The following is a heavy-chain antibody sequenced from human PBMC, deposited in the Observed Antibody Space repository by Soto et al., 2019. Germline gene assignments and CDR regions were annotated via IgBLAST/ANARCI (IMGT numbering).Heavy chain of an antibody. CDR3: ARGEVSNYYYYYYMDV. V-gene: IGHV4-59*01. Sequence: SETLSLTCTVSGGSISSYYWSWIRQPPGKGLEWIGYIYYSGSTNYNPSLKSRVTISVDTSKNQFSLKLSSVTAADTAVYYCARGEVSNYYYYYYMDVWGKGTTVTVS. J-gene: IGHJ6*03. CDR1: GGSISSYY. D-gene: IGHD4-4*01. CDR2: IYYSGST.